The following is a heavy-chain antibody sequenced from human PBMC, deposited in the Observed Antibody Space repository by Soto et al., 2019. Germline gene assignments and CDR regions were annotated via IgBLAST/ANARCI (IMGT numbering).Heavy chain of an antibody. D-gene: IGHD3-22*01. J-gene: IGHJ6*02. V-gene: IGHV1-69*12. Sequence: QVQLVQSGAEVKKPGSSVKVSCKASGGSLSNYGISWVRQAPGQGLEWMGAIIPVFGTPNYAQKFQDRVTITADESTTTVYMEVRSLTSEDTAVYYCARGDATKIVVTPYYAMDVGGQGTTVTVSS. CDR2: IIPVFGTP. CDR3: ARGDATKIVVTPYYAMDV. CDR1: GGSLSNYG.